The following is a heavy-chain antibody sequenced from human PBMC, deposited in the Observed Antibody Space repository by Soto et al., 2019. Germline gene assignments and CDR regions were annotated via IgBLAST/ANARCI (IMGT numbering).Heavy chain of an antibody. D-gene: IGHD6-13*01. Sequence: QVQLVESGGGVVQPGRSLRLSCAASGFTFSSYAMHWVRQAPGKGLEWVAVISYGGSNKYYADSVKGRFTISRDNSKNTLYLQMNSLRAEDTAVYYCARLRGYSSSWYPGAFDIWGQGTMVTVSS. CDR3: ARLRGYSSSWYPGAFDI. J-gene: IGHJ3*02. V-gene: IGHV3-30-3*01. CDR2: ISYGGSNK. CDR1: GFTFSSYA.